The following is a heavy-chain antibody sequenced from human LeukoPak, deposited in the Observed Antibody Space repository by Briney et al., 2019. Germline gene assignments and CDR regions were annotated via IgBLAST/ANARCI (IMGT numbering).Heavy chain of an antibody. CDR3: ARGGMGRASGSYYQP. D-gene: IGHD3-10*01. V-gene: IGHV1-2*06. CDR1: GYTFTGYY. J-gene: IGHJ5*02. CDR2: INPNSGDT. Sequence: ASVKVSCKASGYTFTGYYMHWVRRAPGQGLEWMGRINPNSGDTDYARKFQGRVTMTRDTSISTAYMELSRLRSDDTAVYYCARGGMGRASGSYYQPWGQGTLVTVSS.